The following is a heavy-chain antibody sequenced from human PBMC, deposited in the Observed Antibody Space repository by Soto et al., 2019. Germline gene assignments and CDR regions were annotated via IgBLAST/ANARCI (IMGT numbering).Heavy chain of an antibody. Sequence: ASVKVSCKASGYTFTSYGISWVRQAPGQGLEWMGWISAYNGNTNYAQKLQGRVTMTRDTSISTAYMELSRLRSDDTAVYYCARGPYYDFWSGYENSKNWFDPWGQGTLVTVSS. CDR2: ISAYNGNT. CDR1: GYTFTSYG. D-gene: IGHD3-3*01. V-gene: IGHV1-18*04. J-gene: IGHJ5*02. CDR3: ARGPYYDFWSGYENSKNWFDP.